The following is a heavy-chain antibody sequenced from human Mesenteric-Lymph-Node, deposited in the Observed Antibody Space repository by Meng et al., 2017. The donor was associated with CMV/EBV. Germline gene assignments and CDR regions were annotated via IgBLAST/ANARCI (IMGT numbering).Heavy chain of an antibody. CDR3: ASYDFWSGYYFDY. D-gene: IGHD3-3*01. CDR2: IYYSGSI. CDR1: GGSSRSSSYY. V-gene: IGHV4-39*01. J-gene: IGHJ4*02. Sequence: TGSGGSSRSSSYYWGWSRQPPGKGLEWIGSIYYSGSIYYNPSLKSRVTISVDTSKNQFSLKLSSVTAADTAVYYCASYDFWSGYYFDYWGQGTLVTVSS.